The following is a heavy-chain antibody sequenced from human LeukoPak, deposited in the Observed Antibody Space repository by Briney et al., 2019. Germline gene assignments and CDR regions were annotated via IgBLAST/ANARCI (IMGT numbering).Heavy chain of an antibody. CDR2: IAYDGSVK. J-gene: IGHJ4*02. CDR3: AKDRTVAGATSFDY. Sequence: GRSLRLSCAASGFPFSTFGMHWVRQAPGKGLEWVTAIAYDGSVKYYPDSLKGRLTISRDNSKNTLYLQMNSLRTEDTAVYSCAKDRTVAGATSFDYWGLGTLVTVSS. D-gene: IGHD1-26*01. CDR1: GFPFSTFG. V-gene: IGHV3-30*18.